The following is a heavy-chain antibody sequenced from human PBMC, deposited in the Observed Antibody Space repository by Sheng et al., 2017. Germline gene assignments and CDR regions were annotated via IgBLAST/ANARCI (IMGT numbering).Heavy chain of an antibody. J-gene: IGHJ4*02. D-gene: IGHD1-20*01. Sequence: EVQLVESGGGLVQPGGSLRLSCSASGFTFSTYPMHWVRQAPGKGLKYVSAISGDGGSTYHADSVKGRFTISRDNSKNALYLQMSSLRPEDTAVYYCVRTYNNWHDYWGQGTLVTV. CDR2: ISGDGGST. CDR1: GFTFSTYP. CDR3: VRTYNNWHDY. V-gene: IGHV3-64D*06.